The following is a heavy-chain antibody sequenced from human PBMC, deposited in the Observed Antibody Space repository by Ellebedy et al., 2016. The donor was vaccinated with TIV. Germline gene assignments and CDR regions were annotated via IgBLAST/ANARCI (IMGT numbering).Heavy chain of an antibody. J-gene: IGHJ3*02. CDR1: VGTFSSYA. V-gene: IGHV1-69*04. CDR2: IIPILGIA. CDR3: AREAYYDSSGYYSAAFDI. Sequence: SVKVSCKASVGTFSSYAISWVRQAPGQGLEWMGRIIPILGIANYAQKFQGRVTITADKSTSTAYMELSSLRSEDTAVYYCAREAYYDSSGYYSAAFDIWGQGTMVTVSS. D-gene: IGHD3-22*01.